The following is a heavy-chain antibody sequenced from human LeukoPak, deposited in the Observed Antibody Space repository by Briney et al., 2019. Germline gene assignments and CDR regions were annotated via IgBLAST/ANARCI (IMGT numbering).Heavy chain of an antibody. CDR2: IWYDGSNE. CDR3: AKDGWAYCGGDCYLLFDY. D-gene: IGHD2-21*02. CDR1: GFTFSSYG. Sequence: GRSLRLSCAASGFTFSSYGMHWVRQAPGKGLEWVAVIWYDGSNENSADSVKGRFTISRDNSKNTLYLQMNSLRAEDTAVYYCAKDGWAYCGGDCYLLFDYWGQGTLVTVSS. J-gene: IGHJ4*02. V-gene: IGHV3-33*06.